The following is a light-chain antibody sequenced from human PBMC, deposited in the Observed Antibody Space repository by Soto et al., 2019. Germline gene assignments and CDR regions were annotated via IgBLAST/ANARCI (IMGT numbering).Light chain of an antibody. V-gene: IGLV3-21*04. Sequence: SYELTQPPSVSVAPGKTARITCGGNKIGSKRVHWYQQKPGQAPVPVIYYDSDRPSGIPERFSGSNSGNTATLTTSRVEAGDEADYYCQVWDSSSDHPGVFGGGTKLTVL. CDR3: QVWDSSSDHPGV. J-gene: IGLJ2*01. CDR1: KIGSKR. CDR2: YDS.